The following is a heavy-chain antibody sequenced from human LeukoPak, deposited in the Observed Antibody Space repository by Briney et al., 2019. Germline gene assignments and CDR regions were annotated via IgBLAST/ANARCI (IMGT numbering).Heavy chain of an antibody. CDR1: GGSISSHY. Sequence: PSQTLSLTCTVSGGSISSHYWSWIRQPPGKGLEWIGYINYSGSTNYNPSLRSRVSISVDASKNQFSLRLSSVTAADTAVYYCARGFNFDGSGFSLWGLGTLVTASS. J-gene: IGHJ4*02. D-gene: IGHD3-22*01. CDR2: INYSGST. CDR3: ARGFNFDGSGFSL. V-gene: IGHV4-59*11.